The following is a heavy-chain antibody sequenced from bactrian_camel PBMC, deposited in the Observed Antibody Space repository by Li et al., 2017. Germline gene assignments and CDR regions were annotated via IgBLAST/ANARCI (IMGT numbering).Heavy chain of an antibody. Sequence: QVQLVESGGGSVQAGGSLRLSCAASGYTYNRNCMAWFRQAPGQEREAIGTIDRDGGTSYGDSVKGRFTISKDNSNNILYLQMNSLKPEDAAMYYCGLGPRNRYACGKYTANYWGQGTQVTVS. J-gene: IGHJ4*01. CDR1: GYTYNRNC. CDR2: IDRDGGT. CDR3: GLGPRNRYACGKYTANY. D-gene: IGHD1*01. V-gene: IGHV3S53*01.